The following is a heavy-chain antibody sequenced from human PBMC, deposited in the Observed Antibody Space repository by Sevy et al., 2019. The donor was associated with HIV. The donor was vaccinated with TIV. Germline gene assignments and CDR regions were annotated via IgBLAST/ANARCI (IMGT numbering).Heavy chain of an antibody. CDR2: INPNSGGT. Sequence: ASVKVSCKASGYTFTIYSMHWVRQAPGQGLAWMGWINPNSGGTNFAQKFQGRVTMTRDTSISTAYMALNRLRSDDTAVYYCARDLGRAYTYGFNYWGQGTLVTVSS. CDR1: GYTFTIYS. V-gene: IGHV1-2*02. CDR3: ARDLGRAYTYGFNY. D-gene: IGHD5-18*01. J-gene: IGHJ4*02.